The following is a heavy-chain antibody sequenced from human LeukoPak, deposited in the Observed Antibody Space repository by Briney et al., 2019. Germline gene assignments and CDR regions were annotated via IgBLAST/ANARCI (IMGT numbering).Heavy chain of an antibody. J-gene: IGHJ4*02. CDR3: AREHDLHGVPSAREDY. Sequence: GGSLRLSCAASGFTFSSYWMSWVRQAPGKGLEWVANIKQDGSEKYYVDSVKGRFTISRDNAKNSLYLQMNSLRAEDTAVYYCAREHDLHGVPSAREDYWGQGTLVTVSS. CDR1: GFTFSSYW. D-gene: IGHD2-2*01. CDR2: IKQDGSEK. V-gene: IGHV3-7*01.